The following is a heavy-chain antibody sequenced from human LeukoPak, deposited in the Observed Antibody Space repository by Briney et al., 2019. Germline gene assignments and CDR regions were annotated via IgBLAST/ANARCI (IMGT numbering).Heavy chain of an antibody. CDR2: IKPDGSEK. CDR3: ARVGQQLVIDY. Sequence: PPGGSLRLSCVVSGLMFRDYWMTWIRQTPGKGPEWVATIKPDGSEKFYMDSVEGRLTVSRDNAKNSLYLQMNNLRAEDTAVYYCARVGQQLVIDYWGQGTLVTVSS. V-gene: IGHV3-7*01. CDR1: GLMFRDYW. D-gene: IGHD6-13*01. J-gene: IGHJ4*02.